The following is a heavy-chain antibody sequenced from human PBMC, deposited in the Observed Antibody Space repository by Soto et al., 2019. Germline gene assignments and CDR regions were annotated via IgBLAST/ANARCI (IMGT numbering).Heavy chain of an antibody. Sequence: SETLSLTCTVSGGSIRSYYWNWIRQPPGKGLEWLGYIYYSGSSYYNPSLKSRITISVDTSKNQFSLNLSSVTAADTAVYYCARDRERGYSYGYFDYWGQGTLVTVSS. CDR1: GGSIRSYY. CDR3: ARDRERGYSYGYFDY. D-gene: IGHD5-18*01. CDR2: IYYSGSS. V-gene: IGHV4-59*12. J-gene: IGHJ4*02.